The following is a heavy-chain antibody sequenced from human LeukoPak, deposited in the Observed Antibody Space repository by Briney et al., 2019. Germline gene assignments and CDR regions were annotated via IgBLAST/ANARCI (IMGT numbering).Heavy chain of an antibody. CDR1: GFTFSSYA. V-gene: IGHV3-30-3*01. CDR2: ISYDGSNK. CDR3: ARDFMGLTGKSHYYYYYMDV. Sequence: GGSLRLSCAASGFTFSSYAMHWVRQAPGKGLEWVAVISYDGSNKYYADSVKGRFTISIDNSKNTLYLQMNSLRAEDTAVYYCARDFMGLTGKSHYYYYYMDVWGKGTTVTVSS. J-gene: IGHJ6*03. D-gene: IGHD1-14*01.